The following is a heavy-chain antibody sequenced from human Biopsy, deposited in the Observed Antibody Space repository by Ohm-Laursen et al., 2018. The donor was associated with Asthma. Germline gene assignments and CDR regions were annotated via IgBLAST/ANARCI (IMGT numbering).Heavy chain of an antibody. Sequence: ATVKISCKASGYTFTSYYMHWVRQAPGQGLEWMGIINPSGGSTSYAQKFQGRVTMTRDTSTSTVYMKLSSLRSEDTAVYYCARAGALIVGATMGYWGQGTLVTVSS. CDR3: ARAGALIVGATMGY. CDR2: INPSGGST. J-gene: IGHJ4*02. CDR1: GYTFTSYY. D-gene: IGHD1-26*01. V-gene: IGHV1-46*01.